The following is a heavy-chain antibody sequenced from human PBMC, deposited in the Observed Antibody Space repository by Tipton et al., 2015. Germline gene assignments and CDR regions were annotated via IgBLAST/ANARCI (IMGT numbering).Heavy chain of an antibody. CDR3: ARTYDFTAYSPVGC. V-gene: IGHV4-39*01. D-gene: IGHD3-3*01. CDR1: GGSISSSDYY. CDR2: IYYSGST. J-gene: IGHJ4*02. Sequence: GLVKPSETLSLTCTVSGGSISSSDYYWVWLRQPPGMGLECIGTIYYSGSTYYNPSLKSRVTISVDTSKNQFSLRLNSVTAADTAVYHCARTYDFTAYSPVGCRGQGTLVTVSS.